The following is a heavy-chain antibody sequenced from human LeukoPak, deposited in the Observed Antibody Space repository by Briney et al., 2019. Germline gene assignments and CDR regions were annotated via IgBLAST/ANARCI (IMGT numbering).Heavy chain of an antibody. V-gene: IGHV3-21*01. Sequence: GGSLRLSCAASGFTFSSYSMNWVRQAPGKGLEWVASISSSSSYIYYADSVKGRFTISRDKAKNSLYLQMNSLRAEDTAVYYCARVEASRVFYYGSGRSFDYWGQGTLVTVSS. CDR1: GFTFSSYS. J-gene: IGHJ4*02. CDR3: ARVEASRVFYYGSGRSFDY. D-gene: IGHD3-10*01. CDR2: ISSSSSYI.